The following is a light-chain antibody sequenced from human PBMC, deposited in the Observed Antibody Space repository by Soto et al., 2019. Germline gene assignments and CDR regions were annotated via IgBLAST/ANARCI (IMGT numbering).Light chain of an antibody. V-gene: IGKV1-5*03. CDR2: KAS. Sequence: DIQMTQSPSTLSASVGDRVTITCRASRSACDWLAWYQQRPGEAPRMLISKASTLESGVPSRFNGSGSGTHFTLTITSLQPDDSATYYCQQYNSYSATFGQGTKVEIK. CDR3: QQYNSYSAT. CDR1: RSACDW. J-gene: IGKJ1*01.